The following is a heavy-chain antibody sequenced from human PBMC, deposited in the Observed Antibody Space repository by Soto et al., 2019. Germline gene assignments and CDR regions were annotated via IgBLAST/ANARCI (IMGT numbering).Heavy chain of an antibody. Sequence: QVQLVKSGAEVQKPGSSVKVSCKASGGTFSSYAISWVRQAPGQGLEWMGGIIPIFGTANYAQKFQGRVTITADKPTSTAYMELSSLRSEDTAVYYCARVVNYDYVWVSNRRDRGYGIDVWGQGTTVTVSS. CDR2: IIPIFGTA. V-gene: IGHV1-69*06. D-gene: IGHD3-16*02. J-gene: IGHJ6*02. CDR1: GGTFSSYA. CDR3: ARVVNYDYVWVSNRRDRGYGIDV.